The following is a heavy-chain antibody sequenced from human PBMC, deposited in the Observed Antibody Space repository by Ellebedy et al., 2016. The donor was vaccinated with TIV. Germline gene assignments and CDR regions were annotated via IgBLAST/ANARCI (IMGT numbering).Heavy chain of an antibody. D-gene: IGHD3-16*01. J-gene: IGHJ4*02. CDR2: INPSGGST. CDR3: ARAGGGGEGDY. Sequence: AASVKVSCKASGYTFTSYYMHWVRQAPGQGLEWMGIINPSGGSTSYAQKLQGRVTMTRDTSTSTVYMELSSLRSEDTAVYYCARAGGGGEGDYWGQGTLVTVSS. CDR1: GYTFTSYY. V-gene: IGHV1-46*04.